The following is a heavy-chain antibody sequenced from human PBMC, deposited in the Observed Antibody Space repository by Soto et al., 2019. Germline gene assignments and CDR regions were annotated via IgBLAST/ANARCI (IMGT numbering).Heavy chain of an antibody. D-gene: IGHD2-15*01. CDR1: GGSISSGDYY. Sequence: PSETLSLTCTVSGGSISSGDYYWSWIRQPPGKGLEWIGYIYYSGSTYCNPSLKSRVTISVDTSKNQFSLKLGSVTAADTAVYYCARDRGGQLDPWGQGTLVTVSS. CDR3: ARDRGGQLDP. V-gene: IGHV4-30-4*01. CDR2: IYYSGST. J-gene: IGHJ5*02.